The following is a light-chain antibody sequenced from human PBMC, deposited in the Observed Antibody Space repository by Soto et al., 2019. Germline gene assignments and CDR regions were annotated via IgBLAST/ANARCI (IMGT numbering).Light chain of an antibody. CDR2: SAS. Sequence: DIQMTQSPSSLNASLGDRVTITCRASQGIDNYLAWFQQRPGKAPKSLIYSASTLHVAVPSKFSGSGSGTDFTLTISGLQPEDFATYYCQQYFSYPYTFAQGTKVEIK. CDR1: QGIDNY. V-gene: IGKV1-16*02. J-gene: IGKJ2*01. CDR3: QQYFSYPYT.